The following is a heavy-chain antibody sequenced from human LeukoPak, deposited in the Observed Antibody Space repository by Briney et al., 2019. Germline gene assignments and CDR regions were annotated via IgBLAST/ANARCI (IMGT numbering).Heavy chain of an antibody. D-gene: IGHD3-9*01. CDR1: GGSISGYY. J-gene: IGHJ1*01. V-gene: IGHV4-4*07. Sequence: SETLSLTCTVSGGSISGYYWSWIRQPAGKGLEWIGRIYTSGSTNYNPSLKSRVTMSVDTSKNQFSLKLSSVAAADTAVYYCARGPDILTGYYIEYFQHWGQGTLVTVSS. CDR2: IYTSGST. CDR3: ARGPDILTGYYIEYFQH.